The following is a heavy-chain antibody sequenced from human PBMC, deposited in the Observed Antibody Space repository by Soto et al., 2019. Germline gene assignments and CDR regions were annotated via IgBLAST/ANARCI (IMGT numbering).Heavy chain of an antibody. V-gene: IGHV1-58*01. CDR1: GFTFTSSA. Sequence: RASVKVSCKASGFTFTSSAVQWVRQARGQRLEWIGWIVVGSGNTNYAQKFQERVTITRGMSTSTAHMELSSLRSEDTAVYYCAAAPDGGTSVDYWGQGTLVTVSS. J-gene: IGHJ4*02. D-gene: IGHD2-15*01. CDR2: IVVGSGNT. CDR3: AAAPDGGTSVDY.